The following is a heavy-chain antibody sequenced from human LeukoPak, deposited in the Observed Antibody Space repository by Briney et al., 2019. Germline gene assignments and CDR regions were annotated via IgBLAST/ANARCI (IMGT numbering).Heavy chain of an antibody. V-gene: IGHV3-48*01. CDR2: ISSSSSTI. CDR3: ARVGYYDSSGCFDP. D-gene: IGHD3-22*01. CDR1: GFTFSSYG. J-gene: IGHJ5*02. Sequence: GSLRLSCAASGFTFSSYGMTWVRQAPGKGLDWVSYISSSSSTIYYADSVKGRFTISRDNAKNSQYLQMNSLRAEDTAVYYCARVGYYDSSGCFDPWGQGTLVTVSS.